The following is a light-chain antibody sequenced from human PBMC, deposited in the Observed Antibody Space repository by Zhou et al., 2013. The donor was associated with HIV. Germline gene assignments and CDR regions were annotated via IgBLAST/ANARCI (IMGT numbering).Light chain of an antibody. V-gene: IGKV3-20*01. CDR3: QQYGSSLPIT. J-gene: IGKJ5*01. Sequence: EIVMTQSPATLSLSPGERATLFCRASQNVPYLAWYQQRSGQAPRLLIFGGSNRAPDRATGIPDRFSGSGSGTEFTLTINRLEPADSAVYYCQQYGSSLPITFGQGTRLEIK. CDR1: QNVPY. CDR2: GGS.